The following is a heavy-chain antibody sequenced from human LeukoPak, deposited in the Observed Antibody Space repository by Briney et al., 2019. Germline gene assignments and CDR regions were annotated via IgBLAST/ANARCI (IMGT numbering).Heavy chain of an antibody. D-gene: IGHD6-19*01. CDR1: GFTFSSYG. CDR3: AKLAVAANFDY. V-gene: IGHV3-30*02. Sequence: GGSLRLSCAAPGFTFSSYGMHWVRQAPGKGLEWVAFIRYDGSNKYYADSVKGRFTISRDNSKNTLYLQMNSLRAEDTAVYYCAKLAVAANFDYWGQGTLATVSS. J-gene: IGHJ4*02. CDR2: IRYDGSNK.